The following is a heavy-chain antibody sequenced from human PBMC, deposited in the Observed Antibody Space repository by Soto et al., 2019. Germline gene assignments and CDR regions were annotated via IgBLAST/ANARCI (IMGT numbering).Heavy chain of an antibody. D-gene: IGHD2-2*01. CDR2: IYHSGST. V-gene: IGHV4-4*02. Sequence: QVQLQESGPGLVKPSGTLSLTCAVSSGSISSSNWWSWVRQPPGKGLEWIGEIYHSGSTNYNPSLKSRVTISVDKSKNQFSLKLSSVTAADTAVYYCARCTTGVVPSPWFDPWGQGTLVTVSS. CDR1: SGSISSSNW. J-gene: IGHJ5*02. CDR3: ARCTTGVVPSPWFDP.